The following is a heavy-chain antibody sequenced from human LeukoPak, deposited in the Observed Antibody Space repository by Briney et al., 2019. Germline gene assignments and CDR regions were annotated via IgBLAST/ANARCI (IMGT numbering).Heavy chain of an antibody. CDR3: ARDLVTVTKGFDI. CDR1: DDSFSSHY. D-gene: IGHD4-17*01. Sequence: SETLSLTCAVSDDSFSSHYWTWIRQPPGKGLEWIGYISYIGSTNYNPSLKSRVTISIDTSKNQSSLKLTSVTAADTAVYYCARDLVTVTKGFDIWGQGTMVSVSS. CDR2: ISYIGST. V-gene: IGHV4-59*11. J-gene: IGHJ3*02.